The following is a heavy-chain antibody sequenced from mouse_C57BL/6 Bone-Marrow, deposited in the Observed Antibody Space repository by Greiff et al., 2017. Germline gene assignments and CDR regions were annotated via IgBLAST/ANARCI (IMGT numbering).Heavy chain of an antibody. CDR2: VYPYNGGT. V-gene: IGHV1-36*01. J-gene: IGHJ2*01. D-gene: IGHD1-1*01. CDR3: AREGYYGSSAFDY. CDR1: GFTFTDYY. Sequence: EVKLQESGPVLVKPGPSVKISCKASGFTFTDYYMHWVKQSHGKSLEWIGLVYPYNGGTSYNQKFKGKDTLTVDTSSSPAYMELNSLTSEDSAVYYCAREGYYGSSAFDYWGQGTTLTVSS.